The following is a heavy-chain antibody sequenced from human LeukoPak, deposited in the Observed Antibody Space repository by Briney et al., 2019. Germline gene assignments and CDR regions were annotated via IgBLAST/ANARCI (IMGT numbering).Heavy chain of an antibody. CDR3: ARFIYSSSWYGGYFDY. CDR1: GGSISSYY. CDR2: IYYSGST. J-gene: IGHJ4*02. V-gene: IGHV4-59*01. D-gene: IGHD6-13*01. Sequence: PSETLSLTCTVSGGSISSYYWSWIRQPPGKGLEWIGYIYYSGSTNYNPSLKSRVTISVDTSKNQFSLKLSSVTAADTAVYYCARFIYSSSWYGGYFDYWGQGTLVTVSS.